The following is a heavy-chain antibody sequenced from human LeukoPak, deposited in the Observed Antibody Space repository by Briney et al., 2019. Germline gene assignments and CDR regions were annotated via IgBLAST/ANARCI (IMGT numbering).Heavy chain of an antibody. Sequence: AGGSLRLSCAAYGFTFSSYSMNWDRQAPGKGLEWVSSISSSSSYIYYADSVKGRFTISRDNAKNSLYLQMNSLRAEDTAVYYCARDRGQQLVRGYYYYGMDVWGQGTTVTVSS. CDR1: GFTFSSYS. V-gene: IGHV3-21*01. J-gene: IGHJ6*02. CDR2: ISSSSSYI. CDR3: ARDRGQQLVRGYYYYGMDV. D-gene: IGHD6-13*01.